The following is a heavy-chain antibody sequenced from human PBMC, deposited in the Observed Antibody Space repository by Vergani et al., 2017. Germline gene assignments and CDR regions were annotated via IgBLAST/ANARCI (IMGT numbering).Heavy chain of an antibody. CDR3: VRDRDYDIMTGGSNYFDS. CDR2: ISLSGNYI. J-gene: IGHJ4*02. CDR1: GFIFRNYN. D-gene: IGHD3-9*01. Sequence: EVQLAESGGGLVKPGGSLRLSCVASGFIFRNYNMNWVRHAPGKGLEWVSSISLSGNYIYYADSVKGRFAISRDNANSSLHLQMNSLRAEDTAVYYCVRDRDYDIMTGGSNYFDSWGQGTLVTVSS. V-gene: IGHV3-21*01.